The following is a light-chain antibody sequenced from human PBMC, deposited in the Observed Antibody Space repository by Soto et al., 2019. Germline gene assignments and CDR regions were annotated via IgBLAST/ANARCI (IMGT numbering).Light chain of an antibody. CDR3: QKYDGAPLT. V-gene: IGKV1-27*01. J-gene: IGKJ4*01. CDR1: QAIYNY. CDR2: AAF. Sequence: DVLVTQSPSSLSASVGDRVTITCRASQAIYNYLAWYQHKPGKVPNLLIYAAFNLQSRVPSRFSGSGSGTDFTLTISSLQPEDVATYYCQKYDGAPLTFGGGTKVEIK.